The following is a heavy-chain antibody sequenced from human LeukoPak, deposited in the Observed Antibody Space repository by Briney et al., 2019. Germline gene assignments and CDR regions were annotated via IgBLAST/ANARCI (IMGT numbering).Heavy chain of an antibody. CDR1: GFTFSGYA. CDR2: ISGSVGST. V-gene: IGHV3-23*01. D-gene: IGHD6-19*01. CDR3: AKDHSSGWYGHYFDY. J-gene: IGHJ4*02. Sequence: GGSLRLSCAASGFTFSGYAMSWVRQAPGKGLEWVSAISGSVGSTYYADSVKGRFTISRDNSKNTLYLQMNSLRAEDTAVYYCAKDHSSGWYGHYFDYWGQGTLVTVSS.